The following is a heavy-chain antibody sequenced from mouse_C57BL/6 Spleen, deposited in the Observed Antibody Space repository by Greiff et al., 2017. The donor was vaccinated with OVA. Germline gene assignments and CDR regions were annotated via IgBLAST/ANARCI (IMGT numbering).Heavy chain of an antibody. Sequence: EVMLVESGGGLVQPGGSLSLSCAASGFTFTAYYMSWVRQPPGKALEWLGFIRNKANGYTTEYSASVKGRFHISRDNSQSILYLQMNALRAEDSATYYGASSNYYGSLFDYWGQGTTLTVSS. CDR2: IRNKANGYTT. CDR1: GFTFTAYY. D-gene: IGHD1-1*01. V-gene: IGHV7-3*01. CDR3: ASSNYYGSLFDY. J-gene: IGHJ2*01.